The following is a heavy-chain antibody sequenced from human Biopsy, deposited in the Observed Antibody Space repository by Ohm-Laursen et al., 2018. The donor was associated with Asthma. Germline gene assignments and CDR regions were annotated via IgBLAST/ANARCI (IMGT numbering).Heavy chain of an antibody. J-gene: IGHJ5*02. CDR1: PGSINDYY. CDR2: VHSSGST. V-gene: IGHV4-59*01. Sequence: GTLSLTCTVSPGSINDYYWNWIRQFPGKGLEWTGYVHSSGSTRFNPSLKSRVTVSVDTSDDQVSLKLSSVSAADTAIYYCARATSTWSQSGPHFFDHWGPGTLVTVSS. CDR3: ARATSTWSQSGPHFFDH. D-gene: IGHD6-13*01.